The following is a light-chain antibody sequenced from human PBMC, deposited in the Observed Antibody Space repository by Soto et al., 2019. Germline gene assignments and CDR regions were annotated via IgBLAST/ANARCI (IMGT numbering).Light chain of an antibody. J-gene: IGLJ1*01. V-gene: IGLV1-40*01. CDR2: DNS. CDR3: QSYDSSLSV. Sequence: QSAPTQPPSVSGAPGQRGTISCPGGTSNIGAGYDVHWYQQLPGTAPKPLIYDNSNRPSGVPDRFSGSKSGTSASLAITGLQAEDEADYYCQSYDSSLSVFGTGTKSPS. CDR1: TSNIGAGYD.